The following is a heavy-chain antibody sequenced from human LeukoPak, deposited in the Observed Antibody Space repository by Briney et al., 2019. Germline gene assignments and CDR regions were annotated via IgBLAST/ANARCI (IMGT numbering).Heavy chain of an antibody. D-gene: IGHD1-26*01. Sequence: SETLSLTCTVSGGSISSSSYYWGWIRQPPGKGLEWIGSIYYSGSTYYNPSLKSRVTISVDTSKNQFSLKLSSVTAEDTAVYYCARVGGSYYWFDPWGQGTLVTVSS. CDR2: IYYSGST. V-gene: IGHV4-39*01. CDR3: ARVGGSYYWFDP. CDR1: GGSISSSSYY. J-gene: IGHJ5*02.